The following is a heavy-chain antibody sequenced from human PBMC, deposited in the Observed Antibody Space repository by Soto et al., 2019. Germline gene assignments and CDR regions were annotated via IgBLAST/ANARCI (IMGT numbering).Heavy chain of an antibody. CDR2: IRGSGGTT. D-gene: IGHD7-27*01. J-gene: IGHJ4*02. CDR1: GININNYV. Sequence: EVQLLESGGALVQPGVSLRLSCAVSGININNYVMSWVRQAPGKGLEWASSIRGSGGTTYYADSVKGRFNISRDNSKNTLNLQMNSLTAEDTAVYYCAKGWGDYWGQGTQVTVSS. V-gene: IGHV3-23*01. CDR3: AKGWGDY.